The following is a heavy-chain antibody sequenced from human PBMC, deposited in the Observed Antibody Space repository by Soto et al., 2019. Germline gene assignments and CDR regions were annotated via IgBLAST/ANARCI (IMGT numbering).Heavy chain of an antibody. CDR2: FYWDDDR. CDR3: AHGSSIVGAPAFDY. CDR1: GFSLSTSGVG. D-gene: IGHD1-26*01. J-gene: IGHJ4*02. V-gene: IGHV2-5*02. Sequence: SGPTLVNPTQTLTLTCTFSGFSLSTSGVGVGWVRQPPGKALEWLTLFYWDDDRRYNPSLRNRLTFTKDTSKNQVVLTMTNMDPVDTARYYGAHGSSIVGAPAFDYWGQGILVTVS.